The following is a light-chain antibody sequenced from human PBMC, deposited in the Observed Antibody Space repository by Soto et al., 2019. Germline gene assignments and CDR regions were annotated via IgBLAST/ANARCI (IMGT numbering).Light chain of an antibody. CDR3: QRSYTIPLT. J-gene: IGKJ4*01. CDR1: QTISTY. V-gene: IGKV1-39*01. Sequence: DIQMTQSPSSLSASIGDRVTIPCRASQTISTYLNWYQQKPGKAPKLLIYAASNLQRGVPSRFSGSGSGTDFTLTISSLQPEYFANYYCQRSYTIPLTFGGGTEVEI. CDR2: AAS.